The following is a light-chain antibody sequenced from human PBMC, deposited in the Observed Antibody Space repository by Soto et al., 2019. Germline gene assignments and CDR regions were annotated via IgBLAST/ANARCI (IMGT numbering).Light chain of an antibody. CDR1: QTVLASSNNKNY. CDR3: QQYYSALFT. V-gene: IGKV4-1*01. Sequence: DIVMTQSPDSLAVSLGERATINCKSSQTVLASSNNKNYLAWYQQKPGQPPKLLLYWASTRESGVPDRFSGSGSGTDFTLTISSLQAEDVAVYYCQQYYSALFTFGPGTKVDIK. J-gene: IGKJ3*01. CDR2: WAS.